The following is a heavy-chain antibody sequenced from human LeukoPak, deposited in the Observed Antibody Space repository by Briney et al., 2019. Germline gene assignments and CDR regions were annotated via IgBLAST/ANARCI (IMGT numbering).Heavy chain of an antibody. Sequence: QSGGSLRLSCAASGFTFSSYSMNWVRQAPGKGLEWVSYISSSSSTIYYADSVKGRFTISRDNAKNSLYLQMNSLRAEDTAVYYCARSVPPGPGYFDYWGQGTLVTVSS. D-gene: IGHD1-14*01. J-gene: IGHJ4*02. CDR3: ARSVPPGPGYFDY. CDR2: ISSSSSTI. CDR1: GFTFSSYS. V-gene: IGHV3-48*04.